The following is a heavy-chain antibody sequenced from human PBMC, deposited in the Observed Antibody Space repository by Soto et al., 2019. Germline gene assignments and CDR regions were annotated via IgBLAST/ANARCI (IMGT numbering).Heavy chain of an antibody. CDR2: INHSGST. D-gene: IGHD3-9*01. CDR3: ARGYRARIFSGIDDFDI. V-gene: IGHV4-34*01. Sequence: SETLSLTCAVYGGSFSGYYWSWIRQPPGKGLEWIGEINHSGSTNYNPSLKSRVTISVDTSKNQFSLKLSSVTAADTAVYYCARGYRARIFSGIDDFDIWGQGTMVTV. CDR1: GGSFSGYY. J-gene: IGHJ3*02.